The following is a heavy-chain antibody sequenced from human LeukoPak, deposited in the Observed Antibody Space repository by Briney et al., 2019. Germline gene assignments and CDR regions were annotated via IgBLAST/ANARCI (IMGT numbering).Heavy chain of an antibody. CDR3: ARATGWDNTSPDY. CDR2: VNPISGGT. Sequence: GASVKVSCKGSGYTFTGYYIHWVRQAPGQGLEWMGRVNPISGGTKYAQKFQGRVTMTIDTSISTASLELSSLRSDDTAVYYCARATGWDNTSPDYWGPGTLVTVSS. D-gene: IGHD1/OR15-1a*01. V-gene: IGHV1-2*06. CDR1: GYTFTGYY. J-gene: IGHJ4*02.